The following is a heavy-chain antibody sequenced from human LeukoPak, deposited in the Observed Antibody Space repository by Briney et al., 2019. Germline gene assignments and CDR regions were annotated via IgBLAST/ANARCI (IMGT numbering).Heavy chain of an antibody. J-gene: IGHJ4*02. Sequence: GGSLRLSCAASGFTFSSYAMSWVRQAPGKGLEWVSAISGSGGSTYYADSVKGRFTISRDNSKNTLHLQMNSLRAEDTAVYYCVRDKLTGASRLDYWGQGTLLTVSS. V-gene: IGHV3-23*01. D-gene: IGHD7-27*01. CDR1: GFTFSSYA. CDR3: VRDKLTGASRLDY. CDR2: ISGSGGST.